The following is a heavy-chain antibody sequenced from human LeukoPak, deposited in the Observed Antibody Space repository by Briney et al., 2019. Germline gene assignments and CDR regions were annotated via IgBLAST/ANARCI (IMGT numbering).Heavy chain of an antibody. J-gene: IGHJ5*02. CDR1: GGSISSYY. CDR3: ARSTVTTSWFDP. CDR2: INHSGST. V-gene: IGHV4-34*01. Sequence: SETLSLTCTVSGGSISSYYWSWIRQPPGKGLEWIGEINHSGSTNYNPSLKSRVTISVDTSKNQFSLKLSSVTAADTAVYYCARSTVTTSWFDPWGQGTLVTVSS. D-gene: IGHD4-17*01.